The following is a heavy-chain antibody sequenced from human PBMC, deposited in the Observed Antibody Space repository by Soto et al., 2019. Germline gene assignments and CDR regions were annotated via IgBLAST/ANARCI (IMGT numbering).Heavy chain of an antibody. CDR2: INHSGST. V-gene: IGHV4-34*01. Sequence: SETLSLTCAVYGGSFSGYYWSWIRQPPGKGLEWIGEINHSGSTNYNPSLKSRVTISVDTSKNQFSLKLSSVTAADTAVYYCARRGSEEEDYDFWSGYYRADYYMDVWGKGTTVTVSS. D-gene: IGHD3-3*01. CDR1: GGSFSGYY. CDR3: ARRGSEEEDYDFWSGYYRADYYMDV. J-gene: IGHJ6*03.